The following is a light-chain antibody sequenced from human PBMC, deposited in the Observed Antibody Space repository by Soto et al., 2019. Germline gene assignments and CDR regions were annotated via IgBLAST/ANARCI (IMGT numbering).Light chain of an antibody. V-gene: IGKV3D-15*01. J-gene: IGKJ4*01. CDR3: QQYNNWPPVT. CDR1: QSVYSN. Sequence: EIVMTQSPATLSVSPGARATLSCRASQSVYSNLAWYQQKPGQAPRLLIYGASTRATGIPARFSGSGAGTEFTLTISSLQSEDSAVYYCQQYNNWPPVTFGGGTKVEIK. CDR2: GAS.